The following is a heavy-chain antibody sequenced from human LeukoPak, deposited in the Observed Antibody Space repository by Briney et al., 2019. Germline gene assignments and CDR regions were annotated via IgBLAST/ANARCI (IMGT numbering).Heavy chain of an antibody. CDR3: ARGVLGYCSGGSCYSVYPAFDI. CDR1: GGSISSYY. J-gene: IGHJ3*02. CDR2: INHSGST. Sequence: SETLSLTCTVSGGSISSYYWSWIRQPPGKGLEWIGEINHSGSTNYNPSLKSRVTISVDTSKNQFSLKLSSVTAADTAVYYCARGVLGYCSGGSCYSVYPAFDIWGQGTMVTVSS. D-gene: IGHD2-15*01. V-gene: IGHV4-34*01.